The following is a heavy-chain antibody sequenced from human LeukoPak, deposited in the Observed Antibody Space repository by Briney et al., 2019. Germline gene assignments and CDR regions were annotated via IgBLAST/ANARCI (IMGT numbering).Heavy chain of an antibody. CDR2: IYPDDSDT. V-gene: IGHV5-51*01. J-gene: IGHJ4*02. CDR3: ARQADYNLLTGYYKGHLDY. D-gene: IGHD3-9*01. Sequence: PGESLKISCEASGYSFTTYWIAWVRQMPGKGLEWMGIIYPDDSDTRYSPSFRGQVTISADKSISTAYLQWSSLRAPDTAVYYCARQADYNLLTGYYKGHLDYWGQGTLVTVSS. CDR1: GYSFTTYW.